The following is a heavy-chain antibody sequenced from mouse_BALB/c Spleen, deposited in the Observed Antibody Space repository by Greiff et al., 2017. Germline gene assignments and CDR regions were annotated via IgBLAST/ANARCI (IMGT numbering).Heavy chain of an antibody. CDR1: GYSITSDYA. CDR3: ATHYYGYAMDY. J-gene: IGHJ4*01. V-gene: IGHV3-2*02. Sequence: EVMLVESGPGLVKPSQSLSLTCTVTGYSITSDYAWNWNRQFPGNKLEWMGYISYSGSTSYNPSLKSRISITRDTSKNQFFLQLNSVTTEDTATYYCATHYYGYAMDYWGQGTSVTVSS. CDR2: ISYSGST. D-gene: IGHD1-2*01.